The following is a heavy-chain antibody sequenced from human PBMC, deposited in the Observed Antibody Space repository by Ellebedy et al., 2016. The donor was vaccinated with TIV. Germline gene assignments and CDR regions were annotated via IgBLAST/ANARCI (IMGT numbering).Heavy chain of an antibody. D-gene: IGHD1-1*01. CDR1: GYTFTNNA. J-gene: IGHJ4*02. V-gene: IGHV1-18*01. CDR3: ARDRSTAVFDH. Sequence: AASVKVSCKASGYTFTNNAITWVRQAPGQGLEWMGWISTENRNTNYAQKFQGRVTLTTETSTNTAYMELTNLRSDDTAVYYCARDRSTAVFDHWGQGTLITVSS. CDR2: ISTENRNT.